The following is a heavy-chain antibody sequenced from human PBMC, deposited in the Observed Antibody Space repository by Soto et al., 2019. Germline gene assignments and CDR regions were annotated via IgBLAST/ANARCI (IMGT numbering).Heavy chain of an antibody. Sequence: SATLSLTCTVSGGSISSYYWSWIRQPPGKGLEWIGYIYYSGSTNYNPSLKSRVTISVDTSKNQFSLKLSSVTAADTAVYYCARGGSSSWIYMDVWGKGTTVTVSS. J-gene: IGHJ6*03. V-gene: IGHV4-59*01. CDR2: IYYSGST. CDR3: ARGGSSSWIYMDV. CDR1: GGSISSYY. D-gene: IGHD6-13*01.